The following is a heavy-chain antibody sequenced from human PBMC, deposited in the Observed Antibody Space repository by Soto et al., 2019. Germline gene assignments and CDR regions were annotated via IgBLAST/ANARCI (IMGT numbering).Heavy chain of an antibody. CDR3: ATWGSWSGYSKEVEPFDN. Sequence: ASVKVSGKASGNTFSSNDINWVLQATGQGLEWMGWMNPNNGNTDYAQKFQGRVTMTRNTSISTAYMELSSLRSEDTAVYYCATWGSWSGYSKEVEPFDNWGQRTLVTVSS. V-gene: IGHV1-8*01. CDR2: MNPNNGNT. D-gene: IGHD3-3*01. CDR1: GNTFSSND. J-gene: IGHJ4*02.